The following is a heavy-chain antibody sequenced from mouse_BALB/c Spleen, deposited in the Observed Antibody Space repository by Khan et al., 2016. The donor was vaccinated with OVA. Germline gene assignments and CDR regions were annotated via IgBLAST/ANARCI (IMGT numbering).Heavy chain of an antibody. CDR3: WLLQ. J-gene: IGHJ2*01. CDR2: IRLKSDDYVT. D-gene: IGHD2-3*01. CDR1: GFTFSNYW. Sequence: EVKLEESGGGLVQPGGSMKLSCVASGFTFSNYWMNWVRQSPEKGLEWVAEIRLKSDDYVTHYAESGQGRFTVSSDDSKSSVYLQMTNLRAEETGIYYCWLLQWGQGTTLTVSS. V-gene: IGHV6-6*02.